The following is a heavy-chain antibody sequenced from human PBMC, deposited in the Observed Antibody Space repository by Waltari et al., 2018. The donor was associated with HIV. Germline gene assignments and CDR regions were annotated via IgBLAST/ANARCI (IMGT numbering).Heavy chain of an antibody. J-gene: IGHJ4*02. CDR3: AAMRDLGYYFDY. Sequence: DVQVEQSGGALVQPGRSLRLSCRTSGYRFGDDAMRWFRQATGRGGQGVGFVGNNSNVGTKEYTACGKLRFTMSRDDSKGIAYLQMSSVRLDDTAVYFGAAMRDLGYYFDYGGQGTPVTVSS. CDR1: GYRFGDDA. D-gene: IGHD3-10*01. V-gene: IGHV3-49*01. CDR2: VGNNSNVGTK.